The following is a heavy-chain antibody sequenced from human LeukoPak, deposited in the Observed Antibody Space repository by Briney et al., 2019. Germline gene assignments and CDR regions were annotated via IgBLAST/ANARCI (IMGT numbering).Heavy chain of an antibody. CDR3: AREGYCSGGSCYFDS. Sequence: GGSLRLSCAASGFTFSSYWMSWVRLTPGKGLEWVANIKQDGSQKYFVDSVKGRFTIPRDNAENSLNLQMDSLRAEDTAVYFCAREGYCSGGSCYFDSWGQGTLVTVSS. D-gene: IGHD2-15*01. J-gene: IGHJ4*02. CDR1: GFTFSSYW. CDR2: IKQDGSQK. V-gene: IGHV3-7*01.